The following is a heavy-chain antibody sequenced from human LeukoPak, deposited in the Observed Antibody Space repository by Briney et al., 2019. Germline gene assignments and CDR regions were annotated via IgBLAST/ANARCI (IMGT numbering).Heavy chain of an antibody. CDR2: IYHSGST. Sequence: SETLSLTCTVSGGSISSYYWSWIRQPPGKGLEWIGYIYHSGSTNYNPSLKSRVTISVDTSTNQFSLKMRSVTAADTAVYYCARHSFDSGDYYFDWGQGTLVTVSS. D-gene: IGHD3-22*01. V-gene: IGHV4-59*08. CDR3: ARHSFDSGDYYFD. J-gene: IGHJ4*02. CDR1: GGSISSYY.